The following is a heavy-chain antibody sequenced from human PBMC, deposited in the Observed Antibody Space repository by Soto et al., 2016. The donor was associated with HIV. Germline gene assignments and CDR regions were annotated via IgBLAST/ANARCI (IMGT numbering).Heavy chain of an antibody. CDR3: AREPAPTGHSRGVDF. V-gene: IGHV4-30-4*01. CDR1: NASITTNGYI. CDR2: IDYTDKS. D-gene: IGHD2-2*01. Sequence: ESGPGLLKPSQTLSLTCTVSNASITTNGYIWSWIRQQPDRGLEWIGSIDYTDKSSYNPSLKSRVTLSVDRSKNRLLFILRSMTSADAAVYFCAREPAPTGHSRGVDFWGRGARISVS. J-gene: IGHJ4*02.